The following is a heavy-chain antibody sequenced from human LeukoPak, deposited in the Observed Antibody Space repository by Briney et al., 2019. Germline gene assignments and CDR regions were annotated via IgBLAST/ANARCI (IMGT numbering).Heavy chain of an antibody. CDR1: GGSISTYY. Sequence: SETLSLTCTVSGGSISTYYWSWIRQPAGKDLEWIGHIYSSGSTNYNPSLKSRVTMSVDTSKNQFSLKLNSVTAADTAVYYCARGADSSGYYSIFYFDYWGQGTLVTVSS. D-gene: IGHD3-22*01. V-gene: IGHV4-4*07. CDR2: IYSSGST. CDR3: ARGADSSGYYSIFYFDY. J-gene: IGHJ4*02.